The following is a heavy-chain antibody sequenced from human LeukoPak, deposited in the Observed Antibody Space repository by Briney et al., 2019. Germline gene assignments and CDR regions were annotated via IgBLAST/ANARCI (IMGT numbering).Heavy chain of an antibody. D-gene: IGHD6-19*01. CDR2: ISYDGSNK. V-gene: IGHV3-30-3*01. J-gene: IGHJ4*02. CDR1: GFTFSSYA. CDR3: ARGEYSSGWPFDY. Sequence: GGSLRLSCAASGFTFSSYAMHWVRPAPGKGLEWVAVISYDGSNKYYADSVKGRFTISRDNSKNTLYLQMNSLRAEDTAMYYCARGEYSSGWPFDYWGQGTLVTVSS.